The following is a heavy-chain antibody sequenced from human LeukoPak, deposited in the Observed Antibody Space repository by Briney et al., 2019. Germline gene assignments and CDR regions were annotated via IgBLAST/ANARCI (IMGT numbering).Heavy chain of an antibody. CDR3: TTLYSSSSGYRLIDY. CDR1: GFTFSNVW. Sequence: PGGSLRLSCAASGFTFSNVWMSWVRQAPGKGLEWVGRIKSKADGGTIDYAAPVKGRFTISRDDSKNTLYLQMNSLKTKDTAVYYCTTLYSSSSGYRLIDYWGQGTLVTVSS. V-gene: IGHV3-15*01. CDR2: IKSKADGGTI. D-gene: IGHD6-6*01. J-gene: IGHJ4*02.